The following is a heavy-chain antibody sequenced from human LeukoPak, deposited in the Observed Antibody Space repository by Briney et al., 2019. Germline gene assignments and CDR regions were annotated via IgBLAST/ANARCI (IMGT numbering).Heavy chain of an antibody. CDR3: ARVGNKNFDY. V-gene: IGHV4-59*01. Sequence: SETLSLTCTVSGGSISPYYWSWIRQSPEQGLEWIGYVYYTGSTNYNPSLKSRVTMSIDTSKNQFSLKLSSVTAADTAVYYCARVGNKNFDYWGQGALVTVSS. CDR2: VYYTGST. CDR1: GGSISPYY. D-gene: IGHD1/OR15-1a*01. J-gene: IGHJ4*02.